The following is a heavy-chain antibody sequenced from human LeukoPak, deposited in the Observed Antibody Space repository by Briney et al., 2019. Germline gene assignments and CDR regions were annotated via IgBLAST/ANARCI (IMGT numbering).Heavy chain of an antibody. J-gene: IGHJ4*02. CDR2: IYPGDSDT. V-gene: IGHV5-51*01. D-gene: IGHD1/OR15-1a*01. CDR3: AMPAGLMTGTSFDY. CDR1: GYSYTNYW. Sequence: GESLKISCKGSGYSYTNYWIGLVRQMPGKGLEWMGIIYPGDSDTRYSPSFQGQVTISADKSISTAYLQWSSLKALAPVRYYWAMPAGLMTGTSFDYWSQGTLVTVSS.